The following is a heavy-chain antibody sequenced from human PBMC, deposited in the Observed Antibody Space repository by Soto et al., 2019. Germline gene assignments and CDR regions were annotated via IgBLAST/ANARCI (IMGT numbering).Heavy chain of an antibody. V-gene: IGHV3-74*01. CDR3: VRTSLVVAAATREDY. Sequence: VQLVESGGGLVQPGGSLRLSCAASGFTFSSYWMHWVRQAPGKGLLWVSRINSDGSSTSYADSLKGRFTISRDNAKNTLYLQMNSLRAEDTAVYYCVRTSLVVAAATREDYWGQGTLVTVSS. D-gene: IGHD2-15*01. CDR2: INSDGSST. CDR1: GFTFSSYW. J-gene: IGHJ4*02.